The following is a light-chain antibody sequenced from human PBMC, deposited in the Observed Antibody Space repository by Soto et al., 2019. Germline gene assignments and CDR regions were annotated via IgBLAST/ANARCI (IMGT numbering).Light chain of an antibody. V-gene: IGLV1-40*01. CDR1: SSNIGAGYD. Sequence: QSVLTQPPSVSGAPGQRVTISCTGSSSNIGAGYDVHWYQQLPGTAPKLLIYGNSNRPSGVPDRFSGSKSGTSASLAITGSQAEDEADYYCQSYDSSQSELGVCGGGTKLTVL. CDR2: GNS. J-gene: IGLJ2*01. CDR3: QSYDSSQSELGV.